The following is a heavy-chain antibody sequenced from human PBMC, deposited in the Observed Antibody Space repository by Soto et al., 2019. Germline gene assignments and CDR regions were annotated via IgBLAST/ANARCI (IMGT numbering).Heavy chain of an antibody. Sequence: ASVKVSCKASGYTFTGYYMHWVRQAPGQGLEWMGWINSNTGDTMYAQKFQGRVVMTRDTSSSTVYMDVSRLTSDDTAVFYCARAGGPVDYGSYVGTYYFDYWGQGSLVTVSS. J-gene: IGHJ4*02. CDR3: ARAGGPVDYGSYVGTYYFDY. D-gene: IGHD4-17*01. V-gene: IGHV1-2*02. CDR2: INSNTGDT. CDR1: GYTFTGYY.